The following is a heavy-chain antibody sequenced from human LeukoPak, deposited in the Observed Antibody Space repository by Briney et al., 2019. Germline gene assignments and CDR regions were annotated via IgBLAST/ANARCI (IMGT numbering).Heavy chain of an antibody. CDR1: GFTFSSYG. CDR3: ARGHHYYDSSAYYY. J-gene: IGHJ4*02. D-gene: IGHD3-22*01. Sequence: GRSLRLSCAASGFTFSSYGMRWVRQAPGKGLEWVAVIWYDGSNKYYADSVKGRFTISRDNSKNTLYLQMNSLRAEDTAVYYCARGHHYYDSSAYYYWGQGTLVTVSS. CDR2: IWYDGSNK. V-gene: IGHV3-33*01.